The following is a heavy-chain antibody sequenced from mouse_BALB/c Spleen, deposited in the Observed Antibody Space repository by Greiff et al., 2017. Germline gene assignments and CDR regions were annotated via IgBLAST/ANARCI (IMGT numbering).Heavy chain of an antibody. J-gene: IGHJ4*01. D-gene: IGHD2-10*02. CDR1: GFTFSSYT. Sequence: EVKLVESGGGLVKPGGSLKLSCAASGFTFSSYTMSWVRQTPEKRLEWVATISSGGSYTYYPDSVKGRFTISRDNAKNTLYLQMSSLKSEDTAMYYCTRGEYGNPYYAMDYWGQGTSVTVSS. V-gene: IGHV5-6-4*01. CDR2: ISSGGSYT. CDR3: TRGEYGNPYYAMDY.